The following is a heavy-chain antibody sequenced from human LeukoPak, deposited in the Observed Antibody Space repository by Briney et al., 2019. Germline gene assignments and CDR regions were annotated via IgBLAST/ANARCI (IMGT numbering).Heavy chain of an antibody. CDR2: IYTSGST. J-gene: IGHJ6*03. CDR3: ARESLTGYFPYYYYMDV. V-gene: IGHV4-4*07. Sequence: PSETLSPTCTVSGGSISSYYWSWIRQPAGKGLEWIGRIYTSGSTNYNPSLKSRVTMSVDTSKNQFSLKLSSVTAADTAVYYCARESLTGYFPYYYYMDVWGKGTTVTISS. CDR1: GGSISSYY. D-gene: IGHD3-9*01.